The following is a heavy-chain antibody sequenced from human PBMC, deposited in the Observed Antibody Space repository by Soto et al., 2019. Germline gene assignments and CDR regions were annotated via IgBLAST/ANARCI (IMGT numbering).Heavy chain of an antibody. CDR2: ISYDGSNK. CDR1: GFTFSSYG. Sequence: QTGGSLRLSCAASGFTFSSYGMHWVRQAPGKGLEWVAVISYDGSNKYYADSVKGRFTISRDNSKNTLYLQMNSLRAEDTAVYYCAKSRRTLFRGSLYYYYYGMDVWGQGTTVTVSS. D-gene: IGHD3-10*01. V-gene: IGHV3-30*18. CDR3: AKSRRTLFRGSLYYYYYGMDV. J-gene: IGHJ6*02.